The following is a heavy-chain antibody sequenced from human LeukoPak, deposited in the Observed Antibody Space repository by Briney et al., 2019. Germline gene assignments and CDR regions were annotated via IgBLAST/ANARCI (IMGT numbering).Heavy chain of an antibody. D-gene: IGHD6-13*01. Sequence: GASVKVSCKASVYTFTCYYMHWVRQAPGQGLEWMGWINPNSGGTNYAQKFQGRVTMTRDTSISTAYMELSRLRSDDTAVYYCATSGYREYYFDYWGQGTLVTVSS. V-gene: IGHV1-2*02. J-gene: IGHJ4*02. CDR3: ATSGYREYYFDY. CDR2: INPNSGGT. CDR1: VYTFTCYY.